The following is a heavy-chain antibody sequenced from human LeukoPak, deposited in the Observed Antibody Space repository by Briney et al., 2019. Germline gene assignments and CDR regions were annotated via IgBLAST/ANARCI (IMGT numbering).Heavy chain of an antibody. V-gene: IGHV4-34*01. D-gene: IGHD3-10*01. Sequence: PSETLSLTCAVYGGSFSSYYWSWIRQPPGKGLEWIGEINHSGSTKYNPSLKSRVTISVDTSKNQFSLKLSSVTAADTAVYYCARGRITTVRGVKRPDYYYYYGMDVWGQGTTVTVSS. J-gene: IGHJ6*02. CDR3: ARGRITTVRGVKRPDYYYYYGMDV. CDR2: INHSGST. CDR1: GGSFSSYY.